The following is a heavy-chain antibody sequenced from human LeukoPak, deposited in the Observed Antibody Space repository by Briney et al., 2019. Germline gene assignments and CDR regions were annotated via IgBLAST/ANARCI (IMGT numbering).Heavy chain of an antibody. Sequence: GGSLRLSCAASGFTFSTYSMNWARQAPGKGLEWVSHISSSGSTVYYADSVKGRLTISRDNAKNSLYLQMNSLRAEDTAVYYCAKSIVGVAGLDPWGQGTLVTVSS. CDR3: AKSIVGVAGLDP. D-gene: IGHD1-26*01. CDR1: GFTFSTYS. CDR2: ISSSGSTV. V-gene: IGHV3-48*01. J-gene: IGHJ5*02.